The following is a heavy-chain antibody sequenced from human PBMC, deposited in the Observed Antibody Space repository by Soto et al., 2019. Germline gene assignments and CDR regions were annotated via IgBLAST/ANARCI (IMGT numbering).Heavy chain of an antibody. D-gene: IGHD3-16*01. V-gene: IGHV1-18*01. Sequence: QVQLVQSGAEVKKPGASVKVSCKASGYTFTSYGISWVRQAPGQGLEWMGWISTYNGNTNYAQKLQGRVTMTTDTSTSTADGELRSLRYVDTAVYYCARGKGRDEGEGGGFWGQGTLVTVSS. CDR3: ARGKGRDEGEGGGF. J-gene: IGHJ4*02. CDR2: ISTYNGNT. CDR1: GYTFTSYG.